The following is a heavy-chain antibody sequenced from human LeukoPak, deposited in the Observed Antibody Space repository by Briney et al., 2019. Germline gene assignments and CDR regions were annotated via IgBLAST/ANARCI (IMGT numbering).Heavy chain of an antibody. CDR3: ARGPAAMNGNWFDP. CDR2: IIPIFGTA. CDR1: GYTFTSYG. Sequence: SVKVSCKASGYTFTSYGISWVRQAPGQGLEWMGGIIPIFGTANYAQKFQGRVTITADESTSTAYMELSSLGSEDTAVYYCARGPAAMNGNWFDPWGQGTLVTVSS. J-gene: IGHJ5*02. D-gene: IGHD2-2*01. V-gene: IGHV1-69*13.